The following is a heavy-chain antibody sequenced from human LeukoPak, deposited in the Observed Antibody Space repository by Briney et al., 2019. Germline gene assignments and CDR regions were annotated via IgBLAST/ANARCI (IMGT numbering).Heavy chain of an antibody. J-gene: IGHJ4*02. V-gene: IGHV3-69-1*02. CDR1: GFSFSSYT. CDR2: ISSSAII. Sequence: GGSLRLSCAASGFSFSSYTMNWVRQPPGKGLEWVSSISSSAIIYYADSVKGRFTISRDNAENSLYLQMNSLRAEDTAIYYCARQISGSYDYWGRGTLATVSS. D-gene: IGHD1-26*01. CDR3: ARQISGSYDY.